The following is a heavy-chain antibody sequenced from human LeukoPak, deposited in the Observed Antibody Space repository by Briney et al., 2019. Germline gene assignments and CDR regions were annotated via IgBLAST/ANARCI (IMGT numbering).Heavy chain of an antibody. CDR2: IRSKAYGGTT. CDR3: TRARGGYGDYWYFDY. V-gene: IGHV3-49*04. J-gene: IGHJ4*02. Sequence: GGSLRLSCAASGFTFSSYSMNWVRQAPGKGLEWVGFIRSKAYGGTTEYAASVKGRFTISRDDSKSIAYLQMNSLKTEDTAVYYCTRARGGYGDYWYFDYWGQGTLVTVSS. D-gene: IGHD4-17*01. CDR1: GFTFSSYS.